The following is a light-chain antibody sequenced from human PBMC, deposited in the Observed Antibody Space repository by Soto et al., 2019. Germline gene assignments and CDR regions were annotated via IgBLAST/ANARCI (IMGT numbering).Light chain of an antibody. CDR1: SSDVGGYNY. V-gene: IGLV2-14*01. CDR2: EVS. CDR3: SSYTSSSTRV. J-gene: IGLJ2*01. Sequence: SALTQPASVSGSPGQSITISCTGTSSDVGGYNYVSWYQQHPGKAPKLMIYEVSNRPSGVSNRFSGSKSGNTAALTISGLEAEDEVDDYCSSYTSSSTRVVGGGTKLTVL.